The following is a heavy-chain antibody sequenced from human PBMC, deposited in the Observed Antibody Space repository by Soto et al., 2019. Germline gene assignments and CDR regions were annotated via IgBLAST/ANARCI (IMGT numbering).Heavy chain of an antibody. CDR1: GGTFSSYA. CDR2: IIPIFGTA. D-gene: IGHD3-22*01. CDR3: ARSRRYYDSSGLEMCYFDY. Sequence: SVKVSCKASGGTFSSYAISWVRQAPGQGLEWMGGIIPIFGTANYAQKFQGRVTITADESTSTAYMELSSLRSEDTAVYYCARSRRYYDSSGLEMCYFDYWGQGTLVTVS. J-gene: IGHJ4*02. V-gene: IGHV1-69*13.